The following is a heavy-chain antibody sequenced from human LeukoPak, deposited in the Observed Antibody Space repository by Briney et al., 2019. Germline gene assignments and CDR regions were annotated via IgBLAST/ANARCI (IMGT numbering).Heavy chain of an antibody. CDR3: ARDNRSGWFGEYYFDY. CDR2: IYYSGST. CDR1: GGSISSGGYY. J-gene: IGHJ4*02. D-gene: IGHD3-10*01. V-gene: IGHV4-31*03. Sequence: KPSETLSLTCTVSGGSISSGGYYWSWIRQHPGKGLEWIGYIYYSGSTYYNPSLKSRVTISVDTSKNQFSLKLSSVTAADTAVYYCARDNRSGWFGEYYFDYWGQGTLVTVSS.